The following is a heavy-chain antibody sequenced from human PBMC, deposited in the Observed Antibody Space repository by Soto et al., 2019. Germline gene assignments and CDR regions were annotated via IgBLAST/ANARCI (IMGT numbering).Heavy chain of an antibody. D-gene: IGHD3-22*01. CDR1: GYTFTSYG. CDR3: ARGGYYDSSGYPIYAFDI. V-gene: IGHV1-18*04. CDR2: ISAYNGNT. J-gene: IGHJ3*02. Sequence: ASVKVSCKASGYTFTSYGISWVRQAPGQGLEWMGWISAYNGNTNYAQKLQGRVTMTTDTSTSTAYMELRSLRSDDTAVYYCARGGYYDSSGYPIYAFDIWGQGTMVTVSS.